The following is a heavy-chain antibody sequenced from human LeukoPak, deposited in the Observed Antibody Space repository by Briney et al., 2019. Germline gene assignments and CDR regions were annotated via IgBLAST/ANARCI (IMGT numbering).Heavy chain of an antibody. Sequence: SETLSLTCTVSGGSISSYYWSWIRQPPGKGLEWIGYIYYSGSTNYNPSLKSRVTISVDTSKNQFSLKLSSVTAADTAVYYCARGVFSSCWYPYYFDYWGQGTLVT. CDR2: IYYSGST. J-gene: IGHJ4*02. D-gene: IGHD6-13*01. CDR1: GGSISSYY. CDR3: ARGVFSSCWYPYYFDY. V-gene: IGHV4-59*01.